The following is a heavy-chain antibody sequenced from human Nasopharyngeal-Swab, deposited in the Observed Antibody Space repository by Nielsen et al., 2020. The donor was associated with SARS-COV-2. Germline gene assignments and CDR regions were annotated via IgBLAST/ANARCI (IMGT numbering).Heavy chain of an antibody. D-gene: IGHD3-16*01. CDR2: ISYDGSNK. J-gene: IGHJ4*02. CDR3: AKGGVYFDY. CDR1: GFTFSSYG. Sequence: LSLTCAASGFTFSSYGMHWVRQAPGKGLGWVAVISYDGSNKYYADSVKGRFTISRDHSKNTLYLQMNSLRAEDTAVYYCAKGGVYFDYWGQGTLVTVSS. V-gene: IGHV3-30*18.